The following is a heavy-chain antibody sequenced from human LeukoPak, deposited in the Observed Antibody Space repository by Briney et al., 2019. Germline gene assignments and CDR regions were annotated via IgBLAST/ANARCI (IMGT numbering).Heavy chain of an antibody. CDR2: IYYSGRT. V-gene: IGHV4-59*01. Sequence: SETLSLTCTVSGGSISSYYWSWIRQPPGKGLEWIGYIYYSGRTHYNPSLKSRVTISVDTSKNQFSLKLSSVTAADTAVYYCAREYGDCFDYWGQGTLVTVSS. CDR1: GGSISSYY. J-gene: IGHJ4*02. CDR3: AREYGDCFDY. D-gene: IGHD2-21*01.